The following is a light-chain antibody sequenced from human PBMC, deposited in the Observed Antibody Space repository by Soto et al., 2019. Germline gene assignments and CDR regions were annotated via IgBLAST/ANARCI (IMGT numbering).Light chain of an antibody. V-gene: IGLV2-14*01. CDR2: EVS. Sequence: QLVLTQPASVSGSPGQSITISCTGTSSDVGGYIFVSWYQHHPGKVPKLMIYEVSNRPSGVSNRFSGSKSGNTASLTISGLQAEDEADYYCSSYTSSSTVVFGGGTQLTVL. CDR1: SSDVGGYIF. CDR3: SSYTSSSTVV. J-gene: IGLJ3*02.